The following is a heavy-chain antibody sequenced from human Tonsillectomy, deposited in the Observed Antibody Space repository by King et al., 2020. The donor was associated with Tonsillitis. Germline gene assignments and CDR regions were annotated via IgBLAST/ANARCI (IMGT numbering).Heavy chain of an antibody. J-gene: IGHJ6*02. V-gene: IGHV3-11*06. CDR2: ISSSSSYT. CDR3: ARAIEDAYYGMDV. Sequence: VQLVESGGGLVKPGGSLRLSCAASGFTFSDYYMSWIRQAPGKGLEWVSYISSSSSYTNYADSVKGRFTISRDNAKNSLYLQMNSLRAEDTAVFYCARAIEDAYYGMDVWGQGTTVTVSS. CDR1: GFTFSDYY. D-gene: IGHD2-15*01.